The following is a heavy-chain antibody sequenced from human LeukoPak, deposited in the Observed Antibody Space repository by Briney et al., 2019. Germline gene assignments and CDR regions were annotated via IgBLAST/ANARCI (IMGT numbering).Heavy chain of an antibody. CDR2: INPNSGGT. Sequence: ASVKVSCKASGYTFTSYDISWVRQAPGQGLEWMGWINPNSGGTNYAQKFQGRVTMTRDTSISTAYMELSRLRSDDTAVYYCAREGIQAAFDIWGQGTMVTVSS. J-gene: IGHJ3*02. CDR1: GYTFTSYD. CDR3: AREGIQAAFDI. V-gene: IGHV1-2*02.